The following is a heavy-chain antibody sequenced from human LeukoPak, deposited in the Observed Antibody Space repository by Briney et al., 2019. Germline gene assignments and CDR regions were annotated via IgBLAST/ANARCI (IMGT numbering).Heavy chain of an antibody. CDR1: GFTFSSYS. J-gene: IGHJ6*02. V-gene: IGHV3-21*01. Sequence: GGSLRLSCAASGFTFSSYSMNWVRQAPGKGLEWVSSISSSSSYIYYADSVKGRFTISRDNAKNSLYLQMNSLRAEDTAVYYCARDSGDSSGYYYPFPYYYYGMDVWGQGTTVTVSS. D-gene: IGHD3-22*01. CDR3: ARDSGDSSGYYYPFPYYYYGMDV. CDR2: ISSSSSYI.